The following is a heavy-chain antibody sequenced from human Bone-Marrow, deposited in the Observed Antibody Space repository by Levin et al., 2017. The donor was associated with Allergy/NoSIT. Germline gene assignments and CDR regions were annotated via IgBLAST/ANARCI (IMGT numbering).Heavy chain of an antibody. CDR2: ISGSGGRT. D-gene: IGHD1-20*01. J-gene: IGHJ3*01. V-gene: IGHV3-23*01. CDR3: AKLRNNWDGSPDAFDV. CDR1: GFTFNNYA. Sequence: GESLKISCAASGFTFNNYAMSWVRQAPGEGLEWVSDISGSGGRTYYADSVEGRFTIFRDNSKNTLSLQLSSLRAEDTAIYYCAKLRNNWDGSPDAFDVWGQGTMVTVS.